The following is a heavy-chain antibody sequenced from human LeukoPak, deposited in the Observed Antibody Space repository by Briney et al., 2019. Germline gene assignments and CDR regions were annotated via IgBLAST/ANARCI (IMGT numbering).Heavy chain of an antibody. V-gene: IGHV3-30*18. D-gene: IGHD2/OR15-2a*01. Sequence: GGSLRLSCSASGFTFSFYAMTWVRQDPGKGLEWVAVISYDGSNKYYADSVKGRFTISRDNSKNTLYLQMNSLRAEDTAVYYCANLGSIYYYGMDVWGQGTTVTVSS. J-gene: IGHJ6*02. CDR2: ISYDGSNK. CDR3: ANLGSIYYYGMDV. CDR1: GFTFSFYA.